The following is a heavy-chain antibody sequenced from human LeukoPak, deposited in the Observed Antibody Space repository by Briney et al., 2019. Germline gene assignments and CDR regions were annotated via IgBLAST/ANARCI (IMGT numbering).Heavy chain of an antibody. Sequence: PSETLSLTCTVSGDSISSSYYWGWIRQPPGKGLEWIGSIYYSGSTYYNPSLKSRVTISVDTSKNQFSLKLSSVTAADTAVYYCAGPSEDYYGSGSYGVWGQGTLVTVSS. J-gene: IGHJ4*02. V-gene: IGHV4-39*01. CDR3: AGPSEDYYGSGSYGV. D-gene: IGHD3-10*01. CDR2: IYYSGST. CDR1: GDSISSSYY.